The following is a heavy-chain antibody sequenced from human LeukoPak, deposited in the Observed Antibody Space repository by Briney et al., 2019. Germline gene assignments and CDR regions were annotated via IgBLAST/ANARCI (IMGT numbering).Heavy chain of an antibody. V-gene: IGHV3-48*03. Sequence: GGSLRLSCAASGFTFSSYEMNWVRQAPGKGLEWVSYISSSGSTIYYADSVKGRFTISRDNAKNSLYLQMNSLRAEDTAVYYCARGSEADYGGLTRSYWGQGTLVTVSS. CDR3: ARGSEADYGGLTRSY. CDR1: GFTFSSYE. J-gene: IGHJ4*02. D-gene: IGHD4-23*01. CDR2: ISSSGSTI.